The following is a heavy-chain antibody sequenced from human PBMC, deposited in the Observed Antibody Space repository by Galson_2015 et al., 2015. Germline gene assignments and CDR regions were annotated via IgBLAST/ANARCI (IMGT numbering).Heavy chain of an antibody. CDR1: GGTFSSYA. CDR2: IIPIFGTA. Sequence: SVKVSCKASGGTFSSYAISWVRQAPGQGLEWMGGIIPIFGTANYAQKFQGRVTITADESTSTAYMELSSLRSEATAVYYCAREPPDLRYFDWQTRSSFDIWGQGTMVTVSS. V-gene: IGHV1-69*13. CDR3: AREPPDLRYFDWQTRSSFDI. D-gene: IGHD3-9*01. J-gene: IGHJ3*02.